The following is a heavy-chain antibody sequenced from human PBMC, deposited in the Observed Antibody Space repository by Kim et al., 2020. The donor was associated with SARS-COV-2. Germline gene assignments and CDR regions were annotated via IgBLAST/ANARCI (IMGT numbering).Heavy chain of an antibody. D-gene: IGHD3-3*01. CDR2: FDPEDGET. J-gene: IGHJ3*02. V-gene: IGHV1-24*01. CDR1: GYTLTELS. Sequence: ASVKVSCKVSGYTLTELSMHWVRQAPGKGLEWMGGFDPEDGETIYAQKFQGRVTMTEDTSTDTAYMELSSLRSEDTAVYYCATDSHDFWSGYYQGAFDIWGQGTMVTVSS. CDR3: ATDSHDFWSGYYQGAFDI.